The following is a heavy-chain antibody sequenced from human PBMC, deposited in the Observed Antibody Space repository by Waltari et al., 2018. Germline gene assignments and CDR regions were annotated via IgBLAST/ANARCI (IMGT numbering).Heavy chain of an antibody. V-gene: IGHV4-39*07. CDR1: GGSISSSSYY. J-gene: IGHJ4*02. D-gene: IGHD3-22*01. CDR3: ARGDYYDSSGYPQYYFDY. CDR2: IYYSGST. Sequence: QLQLQESGPGLVKPSETLSLTCTVSGGSISSSSYYWGWIRKPPGQGLEWIGSIYYSGSTYYNPSLKSRVTISVDTSKNQFSLKLSSVTAADTAVYYCARGDYYDSSGYPQYYFDYWGQGTLVTVSS.